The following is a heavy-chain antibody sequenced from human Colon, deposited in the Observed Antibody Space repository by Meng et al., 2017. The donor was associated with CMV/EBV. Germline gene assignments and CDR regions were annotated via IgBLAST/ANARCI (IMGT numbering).Heavy chain of an antibody. J-gene: IGHJ5*02. CDR1: GGSISSGNHH. CDR2: IYNTETT. D-gene: IGHD3-22*01. CDR3: ATYYEGRGGQGP. V-gene: IGHV4-31*03. Sequence: CTVSGGSISSGNHHWTWIRQHPGKGLEWIASIYNTETTYYNPSLKSRVTMSVDSSKDQFFLNLNSVTAADTAVYYCATYYEGRGGQGPWGQGTLVTVSS.